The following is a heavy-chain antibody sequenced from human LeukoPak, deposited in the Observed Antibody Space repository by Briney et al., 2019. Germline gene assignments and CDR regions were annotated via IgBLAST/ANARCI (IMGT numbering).Heavy chain of an antibody. D-gene: IGHD3-16*01. J-gene: IGHJ4*02. CDR1: GGTFSSYA. CDR2: NIPIFGTA. V-gene: IGHV1-69*13. Sequence: GASVKVSCKASGGTFSSYAISWVRQAPGQGLEWMGGNIPIFGTANYAQKFQGRVTITADESTSTAYMELSSLRSEDTAVYYCAREGAPLGLRLGEFYYWGQGTLVTVSS. CDR3: AREGAPLGLRLGEFYY.